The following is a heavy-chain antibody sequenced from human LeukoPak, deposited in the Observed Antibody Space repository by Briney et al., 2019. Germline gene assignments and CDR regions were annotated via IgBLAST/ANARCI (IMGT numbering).Heavy chain of an antibody. Sequence: PGGSLRLSCAASGFTFSSYAMSWVRQAPGKGLEWVSGISGSGGSTYHADSVKGRFTISRDNSKNTLYLQMNSLRAEDTAVYYCARVTPSAAAGTDYWGQGTLVTVSS. V-gene: IGHV3-23*01. J-gene: IGHJ4*02. CDR3: ARVTPSAAAGTDY. CDR2: ISGSGGST. D-gene: IGHD6-13*01. CDR1: GFTFSSYA.